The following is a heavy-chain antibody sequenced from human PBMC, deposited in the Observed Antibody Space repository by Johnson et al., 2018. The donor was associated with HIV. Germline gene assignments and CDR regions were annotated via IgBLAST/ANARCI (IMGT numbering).Heavy chain of an antibody. Sequence: QVQLVESGGGVVQTGGSLRLSCAASGFTFSSYGMHWVRQAPGKGLEWVAFIRYDGSNKYYADSVKGRFTISRDNSKNTLYLQMNSLRAEDTAVYYCAKDHPQMATIVGAFDIWGQGTMVTVSS. J-gene: IGHJ3*02. CDR1: GFTFSSYG. V-gene: IGHV3-30*02. D-gene: IGHD5-24*01. CDR2: IRYDGSNK. CDR3: AKDHPQMATIVGAFDI.